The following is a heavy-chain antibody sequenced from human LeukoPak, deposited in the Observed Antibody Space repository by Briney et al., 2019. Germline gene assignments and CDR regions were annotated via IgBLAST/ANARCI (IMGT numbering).Heavy chain of an antibody. CDR1: GFTFSDYY. CDR3: AREGPSGSDLDY. J-gene: IGHJ4*02. CDR2: ISSSGSTI. D-gene: IGHD3-10*01. Sequence: GGSRRLSCAASGFTFSDYYMSWIRQAPGKGLDWVSYISSSGSTIYYADSVKGRFTISRDNAKNSLYLQMNSLRAEDTAVYYCAREGPSGSDLDYWGQGTLVAVSS. V-gene: IGHV3-11*01.